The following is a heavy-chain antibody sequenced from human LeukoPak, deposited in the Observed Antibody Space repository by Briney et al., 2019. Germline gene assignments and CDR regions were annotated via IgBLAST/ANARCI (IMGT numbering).Heavy chain of an antibody. CDR3: ARRGGYSGYDFGSFDY. CDR2: IYYSGST. D-gene: IGHD5-12*01. Sequence: SETLSLTCTVSGGSISSSSYYWGWIRQPPGKGLEWIGSIYYSGSTYYNPSLKSRVTISVDTSKNQFSLKLSSVTAADTAVYYCARRGGYSGYDFGSFDYWGQGTLVTVSS. CDR1: GGSISSSSYY. J-gene: IGHJ4*02. V-gene: IGHV4-39*01.